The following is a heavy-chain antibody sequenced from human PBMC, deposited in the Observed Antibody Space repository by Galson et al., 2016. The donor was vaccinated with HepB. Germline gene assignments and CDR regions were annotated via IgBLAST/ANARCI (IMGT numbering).Heavy chain of an antibody. D-gene: IGHD3-10*01. V-gene: IGHV6-1*01. Sequence: CAISGDSVSSNSATWNWIRQSPSRGLEWLGRTYYRSKWYNDYAVSVKSRITINPDTSKKQFSLQLNSVTPEDTAVYYCARGQFGNYYHAMDVCGQGTTVTVSS. CDR1: GDSVSSNSAT. CDR2: TYYRSKWYN. J-gene: IGHJ6*02. CDR3: ARGQFGNYYHAMDV.